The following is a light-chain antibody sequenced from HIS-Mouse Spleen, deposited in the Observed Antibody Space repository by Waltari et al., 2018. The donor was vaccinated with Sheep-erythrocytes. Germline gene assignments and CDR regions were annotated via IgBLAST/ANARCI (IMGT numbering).Light chain of an antibody. CDR3: QVWDSSSDAWV. CDR1: KLGDKY. CDR2: DDS. Sequence: SYELTQPPSVSVSPGQTASITCSGDKLGDKYACWYQQKPGQSPVLVVYDDSDRPSGIPERFSGSNSGNTATLTISRVEAGDEADYYCQVWDSSSDAWVFGGGTKLTVL. J-gene: IGLJ3*02. V-gene: IGLV3-1*01.